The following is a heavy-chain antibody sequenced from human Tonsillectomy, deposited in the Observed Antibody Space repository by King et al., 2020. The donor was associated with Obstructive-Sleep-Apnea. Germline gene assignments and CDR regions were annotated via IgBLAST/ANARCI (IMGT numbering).Heavy chain of an antibody. Sequence: EQLVQSGSELKKPGASVKVSCKASGYAFTQYAMNWVRQAPGQGLEWMGWINTNTGNPTYGQGFTGRFVFSLDSSVSTAYVQISSLKAEDTAVYYCARPRPIGQGSYYFYGLDVWGQGTTVTVSS. V-gene: IGHV7-4-1*02. CDR3: ARPRPIGQGSYYFYGLDV. CDR2: INTNTGNP. CDR1: GYAFTQYA. J-gene: IGHJ6*02.